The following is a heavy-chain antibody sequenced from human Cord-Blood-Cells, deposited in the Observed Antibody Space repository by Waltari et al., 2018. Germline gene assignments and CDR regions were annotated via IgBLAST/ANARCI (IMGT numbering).Heavy chain of an antibody. J-gene: IGHJ2*01. V-gene: IGHV4-39*01. CDR1: GGSISSSSYY. CDR2: IYYSGST. D-gene: IGHD1-26*01. Sequence: QLQLQESGPGLVKPSETLSLTCTVSGGSISSSSYYWGWIRQPPGNGLEWIGSIYYSGSTYYNPSLKSRVTISVDTSKNQFSLKLSSVTAADTAVYYCARQSGDWYFDLWGRGTLVTVSS. CDR3: ARQSGDWYFDL.